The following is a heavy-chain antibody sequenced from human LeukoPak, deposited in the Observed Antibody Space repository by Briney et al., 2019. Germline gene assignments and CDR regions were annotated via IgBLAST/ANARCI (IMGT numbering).Heavy chain of an antibody. CDR2: IKQDGSEK. V-gene: IGHV3-7*01. Sequence: SGGSLRLSCAASGFTFSSYWMIWVRQAPGKGLEWVANIKQDGSEKYYVDSVKGRFTISRDNSKNTLYLQMNSLRADDTAVYFCSGEITTLGCWGQGTLVTVSS. J-gene: IGHJ4*02. D-gene: IGHD3-22*01. CDR1: GFTFSSYW. CDR3: SGEITTLGC.